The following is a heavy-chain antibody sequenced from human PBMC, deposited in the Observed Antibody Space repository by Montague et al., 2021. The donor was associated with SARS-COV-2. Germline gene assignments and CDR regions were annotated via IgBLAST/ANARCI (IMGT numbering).Heavy chain of an antibody. CDR3: ARGRQHINMVVVVVTGGGYYFDF. Sequence: SETLSLTCVVYHGSFSDYPWTWIRQPPGKGLEWMGEINHPGSTNYNPSLRSRVTTSVDTSKNQFSLKMTSVTAADTAVYYCARGRQHINMVVVVVTGGGYYFDFWGQGTLVAVSS. V-gene: IGHV4-34*01. D-gene: IGHD3-22*01. J-gene: IGHJ4*02. CDR1: HGSFSDYP. CDR2: INHPGST.